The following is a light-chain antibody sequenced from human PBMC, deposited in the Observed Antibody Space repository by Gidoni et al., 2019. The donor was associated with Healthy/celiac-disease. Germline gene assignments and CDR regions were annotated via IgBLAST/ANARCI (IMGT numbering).Light chain of an antibody. V-gene: IGKV3-11*01. Sequence: EIVLTHSPATLSLSPGERATLSCRASQSVSSYLAWYQQKPGQAPRLLIYDASNRATGIPARFSGSGSGTDFTLTISSLEPEDFAVYYCQQRSNWPPTFXQXTKVEIK. CDR2: DAS. CDR3: QQRSNWPPT. J-gene: IGKJ1*01. CDR1: QSVSSY.